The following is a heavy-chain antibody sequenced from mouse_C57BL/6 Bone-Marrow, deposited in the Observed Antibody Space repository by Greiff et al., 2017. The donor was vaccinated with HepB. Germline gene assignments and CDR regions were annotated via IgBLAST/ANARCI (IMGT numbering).Heavy chain of an antibody. D-gene: IGHD1-1*01. Sequence: QVTLKESGPGILQSSQTLSLTCSFSGFSLSTSGMGVSWIRQPSGKGLEWLAHIYWDDDKRYNPSLKSRLTISKETSRNQVFLKITSVDTADTATYYCARRDYYGSSYSYAMDYWGQGTSVTVSS. V-gene: IGHV8-12*01. CDR2: IYWDDDK. CDR1: GFSLSTSGMG. J-gene: IGHJ4*01. CDR3: ARRDYYGSSYSYAMDY.